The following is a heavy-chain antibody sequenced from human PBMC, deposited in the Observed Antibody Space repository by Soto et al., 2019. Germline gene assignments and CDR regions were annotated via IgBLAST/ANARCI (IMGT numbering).Heavy chain of an antibody. CDR3: ARIDYTGSPIIDY. V-gene: IGHV2-26*01. CDR2: ILSTGET. J-gene: IGHJ4*02. Sequence: SGPTLVNPTETLTLTCSVSGFSLTLGRMAVTWIRQPPGKALEWLAHILSTGETSYATSLKTRVTISKDISKSQVLLTMTNVDPVDTATYFCARIDYTGSPIIDYRGQRTLFTVSS. D-gene: IGHD1-26*01. CDR1: GFSLTLGRMA.